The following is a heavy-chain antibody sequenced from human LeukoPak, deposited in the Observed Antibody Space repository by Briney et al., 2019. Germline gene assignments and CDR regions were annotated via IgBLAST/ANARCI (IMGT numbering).Heavy chain of an antibody. CDR2: TYYRSKWYN. D-gene: IGHD6-19*01. Sequence: SQTLSLTCAISGDSVSSNSAAWNWVRQSLSRGLEWLGRTYYRSKWYNDYAVSVQSRITINPDTSKNQFSLQLNSVTPEDTAVYYCAASSGGYYSWGQGTLVTVSS. V-gene: IGHV6-1*01. CDR1: GDSVSSNSAA. CDR3: AASSGGYYS. J-gene: IGHJ4*02.